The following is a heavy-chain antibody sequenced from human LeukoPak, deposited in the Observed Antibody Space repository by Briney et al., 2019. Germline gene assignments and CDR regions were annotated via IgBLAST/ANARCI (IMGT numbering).Heavy chain of an antibody. CDR3: ARTTYYYDSSGYYGRDY. Sequence: ASVKVSCKASGYTFTSYDINWVRQATGQGLEWRGWRNPNSGNTGYAQKFQGRVTMTRNTSISTAYMELSSLRSEDTAVYYCARTTYYYDSSGYYGRDYWGQGTLVTVSS. J-gene: IGHJ4*02. CDR2: RNPNSGNT. D-gene: IGHD3-22*01. V-gene: IGHV1-8*01. CDR1: GYTFTSYD.